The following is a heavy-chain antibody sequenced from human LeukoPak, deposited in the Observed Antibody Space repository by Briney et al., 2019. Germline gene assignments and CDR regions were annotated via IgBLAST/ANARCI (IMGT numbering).Heavy chain of an antibody. V-gene: IGHV1-46*01. J-gene: IGHJ4*02. CDR3: ARPRTYYDSWSGYPPFDY. CDR2: INPSGGSS. CDR1: GYTFTTYY. D-gene: IGHD3-3*01. Sequence: ASVKVSCKASGYTFTTYYMHWVRQAPGQGLEWMGIINPSGGSSSNAQKFQGRVTITADESTSTAFMELSSLRSEDTAVYYCARPRTYYDSWSGYPPFDYWGQGTLVTVSS.